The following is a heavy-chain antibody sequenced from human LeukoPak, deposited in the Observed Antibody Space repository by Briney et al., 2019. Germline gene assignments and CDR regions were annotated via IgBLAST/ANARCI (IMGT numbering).Heavy chain of an antibody. Sequence: GGSLRLSCAASGLTFSSYGMHWLRQAPGKGLEWVAFIRYDGSNKYYADSVKGRITNSRDDSKNTLYLRMNGLRAEDTAVYYCAKAGYYNSSGYYEDYYYYYMYVWGKGHAVTVSS. V-gene: IGHV3-30*02. CDR3: AKAGYYNSSGYYEDYYYYYMYV. CDR1: GLTFSSYG. D-gene: IGHD3-22*01. J-gene: IGHJ6*03. CDR2: IRYDGSNK.